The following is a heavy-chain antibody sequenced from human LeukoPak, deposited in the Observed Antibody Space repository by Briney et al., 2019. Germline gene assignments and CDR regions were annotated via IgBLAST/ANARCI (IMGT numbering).Heavy chain of an antibody. D-gene: IGHD5-12*01. CDR1: GYTFTGYY. V-gene: IGHV1-2*02. Sequence: ASVKVSCKASGYTFTGYYMHWVRQAPGQGLEWMGWINPNSGGTNYAQKFQGRVTMTRDTSISTAYMELSRLRSDDTACYYCHKRMDIVATLQNDYGGQGTLVTVSS. J-gene: IGHJ4*02. CDR3: HKRMDIVATLQNDY. CDR2: INPNSGGT.